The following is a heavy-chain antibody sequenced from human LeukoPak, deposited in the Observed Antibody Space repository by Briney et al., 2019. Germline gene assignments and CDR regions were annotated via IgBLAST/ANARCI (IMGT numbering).Heavy chain of an antibody. CDR3: ARLENADERIDPHFVY. D-gene: IGHD1-1*01. CDR1: GFTFSSYS. CDR2: ISSSSYI. J-gene: IGHJ4*02. Sequence: GGSLRLSCAASGFTFSSYSMNWVRQAPGKGLEWVSSISSSSYIYYADSVKGRFTISRDNAKNSLYLQMNSLRAEDTAVYYCARLENADERIDPHFVYWGQGTLVTVSS. V-gene: IGHV3-21*01.